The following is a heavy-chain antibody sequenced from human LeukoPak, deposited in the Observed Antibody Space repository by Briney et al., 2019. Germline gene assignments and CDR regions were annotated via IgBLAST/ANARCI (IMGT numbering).Heavy chain of an antibody. Sequence: ASVKVSCKASDYYFTNYGITWVRQAPGQGLEWMGWISTYNGNTNYAQKLRGRVTMTTDTSTSTAYMELRSLRSDDTAVYYCARVYCGGDCYSAVEFDYWGQGTLVSVSS. J-gene: IGHJ4*02. CDR2: ISTYNGNT. CDR1: DYYFTNYG. CDR3: ARVYCGGDCYSAVEFDY. V-gene: IGHV1-18*01. D-gene: IGHD2-21*02.